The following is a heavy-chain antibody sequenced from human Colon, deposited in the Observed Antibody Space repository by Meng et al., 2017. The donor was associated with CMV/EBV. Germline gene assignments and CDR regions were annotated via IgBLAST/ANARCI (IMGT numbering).Heavy chain of an antibody. CDR2: ISASGVTI. D-gene: IGHD1-7*01. V-gene: IGHV3-48*03. CDR3: ARGYQKFNWNYRSFDL. Sequence: GGSLRLSCAPSEFRFISYDMTWVRQAPGKGLEWISYISASGVTIYYADSVKGRFTISRDNANNSLYLHMNALRADDTAVYYCARGYQKFNWNYRSFDLWGQGMLVTVS. J-gene: IGHJ4*02. CDR1: EFRFISYD.